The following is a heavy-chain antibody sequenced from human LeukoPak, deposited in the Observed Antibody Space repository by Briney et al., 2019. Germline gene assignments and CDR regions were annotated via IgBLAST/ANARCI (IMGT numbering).Heavy chain of an antibody. CDR2: IYYSGST. D-gene: IGHD4-17*01. CDR1: GGSISSYY. Sequence: SETLSLTCTVSGGSISSYYWSWIRQPPGKGLEWIGYIYYSGSTNYNPSLKSRVTISVDTSKNQFSLKLSSVTAADTAVYYCAKGSYGDSPYWYFNLWGRGTLVTVSS. V-gene: IGHV4-59*01. J-gene: IGHJ2*01. CDR3: AKGSYGDSPYWYFNL.